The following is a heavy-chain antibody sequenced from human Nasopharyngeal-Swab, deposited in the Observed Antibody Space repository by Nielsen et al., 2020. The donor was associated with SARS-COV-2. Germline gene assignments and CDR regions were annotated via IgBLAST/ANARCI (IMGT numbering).Heavy chain of an antibody. CDR1: DYTFTSYG. CDR2: ISTRHGDT. V-gene: IGHV1-18*01. J-gene: IGHJ4*02. D-gene: IGHD6-6*01. CDR3: AREPTWAAPSV. Sequence: ASVKVSCKASDYTFTSYGVSWARQAPGQGLEWMGWISTRHGDTLYAQNFQGRVTLTTDTSTTTAYMELRSLTSDDTAVYYCAREPTWAAPSVWGQGTLVTVSS.